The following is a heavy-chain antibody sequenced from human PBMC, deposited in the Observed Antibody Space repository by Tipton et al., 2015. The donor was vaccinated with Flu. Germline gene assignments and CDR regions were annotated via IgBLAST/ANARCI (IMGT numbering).Heavy chain of an antibody. J-gene: IGHJ4*02. CDR3: ARDYCISTSCYFAY. D-gene: IGHD2-2*01. CDR1: GDSLSNNMYY. V-gene: IGHV4-39*07. CDR2: IYYIGSD. Sequence: TLSLTCSVSGDSLSNNMYYWAWIRQLPGKGLEWVGSIYYIGSDYYNPSLRSRASMSVDTSKNQFSLKLSSVTAADTAMYYCARDYCISTSCYFAYWGQGTLVTVSS.